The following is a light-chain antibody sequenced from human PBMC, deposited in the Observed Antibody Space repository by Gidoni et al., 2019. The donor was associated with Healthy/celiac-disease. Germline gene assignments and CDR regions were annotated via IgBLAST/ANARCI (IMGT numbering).Light chain of an antibody. Sequence: QSVLTQPPPVSGAPGQRVTISCTGSSSNVGAGYDVHWYQQLPGTAPKPRIYGTSNRPSGVPDRFSGSKSGTSASLAITGLQAEDEADYYCQSYDGSLSGVVFGGGTKLTVL. J-gene: IGLJ2*01. CDR2: GTS. CDR1: SSNVGAGYD. CDR3: QSYDGSLSGVV. V-gene: IGLV1-40*01.